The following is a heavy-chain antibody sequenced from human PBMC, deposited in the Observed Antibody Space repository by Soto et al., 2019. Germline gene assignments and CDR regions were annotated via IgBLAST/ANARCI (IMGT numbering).Heavy chain of an antibody. CDR2: SYQSGST. CDR3: AIGPPFCR. J-gene: IGHJ4*02. Sequence: QLQLQESGSGLVKPSQTLSLTCAVSGGSISSGGYSWSWIRQPPGKGLAWMGYSYQSGSTYYNPYRKRRATIAVDRSTNQFSLKLSSVTAADTAVYSCAIGPPFCRWGQGTLVTVSS. V-gene: IGHV4-30-2*01. CDR1: GGSISSGGYS. D-gene: IGHD3-3*01.